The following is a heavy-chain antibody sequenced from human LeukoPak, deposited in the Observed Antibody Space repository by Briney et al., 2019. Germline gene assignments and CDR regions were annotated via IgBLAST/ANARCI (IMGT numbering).Heavy chain of an antibody. CDR2: ISSSGTYM. J-gene: IGHJ4*02. CDR3: AREFGNADTYGNVPLGH. D-gene: IGHD5-18*01. CDR1: GFTFRSSS. V-gene: IGHV3-21*01. Sequence: GGSLRLSCTASGFTFRSSSFNWVRQVQGKGLEWVSSISSSGTYMYHADSVEGRFTISRDNAKNSLFLQMDSLRAEDTGVYFCAREFGNADTYGNVPLGHWGQGTLVTVSS.